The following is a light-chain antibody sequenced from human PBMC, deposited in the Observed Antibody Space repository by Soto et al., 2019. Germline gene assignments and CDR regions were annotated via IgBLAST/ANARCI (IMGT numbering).Light chain of an antibody. Sequence: EIVLTQSPGTLSLSPGARATLSCWASQSVSSSYLAWYQQKPGQAPRLLIYRTSNRATGIPDRFSGSGSGTDFTLTISRLEPEDFAVYYCQQYVSSPWAFGQGTKVDI. V-gene: IGKV3-20*01. J-gene: IGKJ1*01. CDR2: RTS. CDR1: QSVSSSY. CDR3: QQYVSSPWA.